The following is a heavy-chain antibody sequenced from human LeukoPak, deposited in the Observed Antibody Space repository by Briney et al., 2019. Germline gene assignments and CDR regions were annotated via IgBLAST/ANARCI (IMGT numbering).Heavy chain of an antibody. V-gene: IGHV1-69*05. J-gene: IGHJ4*02. CDR3: AIDRIAARERSDY. D-gene: IGHD6-13*01. CDR2: IIPIFGTA. CDR1: GGTFSSYA. Sequence: SVKVSCKASGGTFSSYAISWVRQAPGQGLEWMGGIIPIFGTANYAQKFQGRVTITTDESTSIAYMELSSLRSEDTAVYYCAIDRIAARERSDYWGQGTLVTVSS.